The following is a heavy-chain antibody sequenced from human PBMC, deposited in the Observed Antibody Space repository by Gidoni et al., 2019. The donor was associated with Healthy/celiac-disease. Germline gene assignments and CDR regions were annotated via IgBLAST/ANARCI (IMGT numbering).Heavy chain of an antibody. J-gene: IGHJ4*02. CDR1: GFTFSSYS. CDR2: ISSSSSYI. D-gene: IGHD3-16*02. V-gene: IGHV3-21*01. CDR3: DVMITCGGVIRDY. Sequence: VQLVESGGGLVKPGGSLRLSCAASGFTFSSYSMNWVRQAPGKGLEWVSSISSSSSYIYYADSVKGRFTISRDNAKNSLYLQMNSLRAEDTAVYYCDVMITCGGVIRDYWGQGTLVTVSS.